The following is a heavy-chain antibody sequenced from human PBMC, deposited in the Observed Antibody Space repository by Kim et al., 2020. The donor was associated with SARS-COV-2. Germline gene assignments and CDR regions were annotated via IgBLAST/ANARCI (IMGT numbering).Heavy chain of an antibody. CDR3: ATPPVLSFLEWLSYRTSPVFYYYGMDL. V-gene: IGHV1-24*01. J-gene: IGHJ6*02. Sequence: ASVKVSCKVSGYTFTELSMHWVRQAPGKGLEWMGGFDPEDGETNYAQKFQGRVTMTEDTSTDTAYMELSSLRSEDTAVYYCATPPVLSFLEWLSYRTSPVFYYYGMDLWGQGTPVTVSS. CDR1: GYTFTELS. CDR2: FDPEDGET. D-gene: IGHD3-3*01.